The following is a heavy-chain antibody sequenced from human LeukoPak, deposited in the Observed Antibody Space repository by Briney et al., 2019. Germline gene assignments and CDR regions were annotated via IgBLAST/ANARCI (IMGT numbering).Heavy chain of an antibody. J-gene: IGHJ1*01. CDR2: IWYDGSNE. Sequence: GGSLRLSCAATGFTFRNHAMHWVRQAPGKGLEWVAVIWYDGSNEYYADSVKGRFTISRDNSKDTLYLQMNSLRVGDTAVYYCAGPPWSAIHWGQGALVTVSS. CDR3: AGPPWSAIH. V-gene: IGHV3-33*01. CDR1: GFTFRNHA. D-gene: IGHD3-3*01.